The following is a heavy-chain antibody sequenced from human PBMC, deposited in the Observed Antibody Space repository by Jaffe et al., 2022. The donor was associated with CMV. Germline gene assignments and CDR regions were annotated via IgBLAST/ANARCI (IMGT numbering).Heavy chain of an antibody. V-gene: IGHV4-59*13. CDR3: ARSRQDTIIKLGWFDP. Sequence: QVQLQESGPGLVKPSETLYLTCSVSGGSISSYYWSWIRQPPGKGLEWIGYSYYSGSTNYNPSLKSRVTISVDTSKNQFSLKLSSVTAADTAVYYCARSRQDTIIKLGWFDPWGQGTLVTVSS. J-gene: IGHJ5*02. CDR1: GGSISSYY. D-gene: IGHD3-22*01. CDR2: SYYSGST.